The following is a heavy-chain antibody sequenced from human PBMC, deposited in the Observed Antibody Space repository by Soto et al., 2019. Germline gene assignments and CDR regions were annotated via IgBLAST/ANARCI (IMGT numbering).Heavy chain of an antibody. J-gene: IGHJ4*02. CDR1: GFNFNDYH. CDR2: ITSSGSTI. D-gene: IGHD3-9*01. Sequence: PGGSLRLSCEVSGFNFNDYHMSWIRQAPGKGLEWVSYITSSGSTIYSADSVKGRFTISRDNAKNSLYLQMKSLRAADTAVYYCARGGWTGYYNFDYWGPGTLVTVSS. CDR3: ARGGWTGYYNFDY. V-gene: IGHV3-11*04.